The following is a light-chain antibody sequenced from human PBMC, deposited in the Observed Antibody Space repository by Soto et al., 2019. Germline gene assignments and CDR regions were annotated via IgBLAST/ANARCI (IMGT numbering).Light chain of an antibody. J-gene: IGKJ1*01. CDR3: QQYNDWPLT. CDR1: QSVRSN. Sequence: EIVMTQSPVTLSVSPGERATISCRASQSVRSNLAWYQQKPGQAPSLLIYGAFTRATGIPTRLSGTGSGTEFTLTSSSLPSEDFALYYCQQYNDWPLTFGQGTKVEV. V-gene: IGKV3-15*01. CDR2: GAF.